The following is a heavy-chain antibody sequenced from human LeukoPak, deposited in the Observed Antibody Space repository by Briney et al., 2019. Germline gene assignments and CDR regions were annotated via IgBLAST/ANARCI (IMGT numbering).Heavy chain of an antibody. CDR2: INHSGST. J-gene: IGHJ6*04. CDR3: ARGRVRRYYYGMDV. Sequence: SETLSLTCAVYGGSFSGYYWSWIRQPPGKGLEWIGEINHSGSTNYNPSLKSRVTISVGTSKNQFSLKLSSVTAADTAVYYCARGRVRRYYYGMDVWGKGTTVTVSS. V-gene: IGHV4-34*01. CDR1: GGSFSGYY.